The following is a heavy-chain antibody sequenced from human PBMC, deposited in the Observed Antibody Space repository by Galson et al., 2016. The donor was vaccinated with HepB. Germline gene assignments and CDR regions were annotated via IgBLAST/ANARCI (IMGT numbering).Heavy chain of an antibody. CDR2: ITSSSSYI. Sequence: SLRLSCAASGFTFRTYTMNWVRQAPGKGLEWVSSITSSSSYIYYADSVKGRFTISRDNAKNSLYLQMNSLRAEDTAVYYCARTTRGPYGDPQHDAFDMWGQGRMVTVSS. CDR3: ARTTRGPYGDPQHDAFDM. CDR1: GFTFRTYT. J-gene: IGHJ3*02. V-gene: IGHV3-21*01. D-gene: IGHD4-17*01.